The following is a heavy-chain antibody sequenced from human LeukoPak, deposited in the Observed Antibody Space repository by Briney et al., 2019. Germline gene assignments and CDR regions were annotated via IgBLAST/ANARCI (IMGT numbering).Heavy chain of an antibody. CDR3: AREWGPDAFDI. CDR1: GFTFSSYA. V-gene: IGHV3-30-3*01. D-gene: IGHD3-16*01. CDR2: ISYDGSNK. Sequence: PGGSLRLSCAASGFTFSSYAMHWVRQAPGKGLEWVAVISYDGSNKYYADSVKGRFTISRDNSKNTLYLQMNSLRAEDTAVYYCAREWGPDAFDIWGQGTMVTVSS. J-gene: IGHJ3*02.